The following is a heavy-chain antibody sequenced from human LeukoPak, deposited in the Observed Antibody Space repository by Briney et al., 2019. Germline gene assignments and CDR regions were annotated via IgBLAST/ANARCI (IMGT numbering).Heavy chain of an antibody. V-gene: IGHV3-74*01. J-gene: IGHJ4*02. CDR1: GFTFSSYA. CDR2: INSDGSST. CDR3: ARSLGDYGSGVLLC. Sequence: QPGGSLRLSCAASGFTFSSYAMSWVRQAPGKGLVWVSRINSDGSSTSYADSVKGRFTISRDNAKNTLYLQMNSLRAEDTAVYYCARSLGDYGSGVLLCWGQGTLVTVSS. D-gene: IGHD4-17*01.